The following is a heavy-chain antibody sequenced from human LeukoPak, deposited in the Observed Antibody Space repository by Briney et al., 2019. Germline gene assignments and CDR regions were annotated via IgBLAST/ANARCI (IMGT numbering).Heavy chain of an antibody. Sequence: GGSLRLSCAASGFTFSPYSMNWVRQAPGKGLEWVSSISSSSNYMYYADSVKGRFTISRDNAKNSLYLQMNSLRAEDTAVYYCAKSLGSRTDWFDPWGQGTLVTVSS. CDR1: GFTFSPYS. CDR3: AKSLGSRTDWFDP. D-gene: IGHD6-13*01. J-gene: IGHJ5*02. CDR2: ISSSSNYM. V-gene: IGHV3-21*01.